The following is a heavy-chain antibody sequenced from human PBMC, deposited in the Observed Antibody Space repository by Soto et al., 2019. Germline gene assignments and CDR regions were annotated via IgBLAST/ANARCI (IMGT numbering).Heavy chain of an antibody. V-gene: IGHV1-18*01. CDR2: ISTYNGNT. CDR3: GRRLYGDYDY. CDR1: GYSFTTSG. D-gene: IGHD4-17*01. J-gene: IGHJ4*02. Sequence: QAQLVQSGAEVKEPGASVKVSCKASGYSFTTSGITWVRQAPGQGLEWMGWISTYNGNTNYAQKRQDSVTLTTDTSTITAYMELRSLRSDDTAVYYCGRRLYGDYDYWGQGTLVTVSS.